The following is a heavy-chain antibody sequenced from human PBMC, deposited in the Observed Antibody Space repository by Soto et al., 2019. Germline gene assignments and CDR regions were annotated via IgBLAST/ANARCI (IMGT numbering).Heavy chain of an antibody. J-gene: IGHJ4*02. CDR1: GFTFSNAW. V-gene: IGHV3-15*01. CDR3: TTLFTIFGVVIWPLYFDY. CDR2: IKSKTDGGTT. Sequence: PGGSLRLSCAASGFTFSNAWMSWVRQAPGKGLEWVGRIKSKTDGGTTDYAAPVKGRFTISRDDSKNTLYLQMNSLKTEDTAVYYCTTLFTIFGVVIWPLYFDYWGQGTLVTVSS. D-gene: IGHD3-3*01.